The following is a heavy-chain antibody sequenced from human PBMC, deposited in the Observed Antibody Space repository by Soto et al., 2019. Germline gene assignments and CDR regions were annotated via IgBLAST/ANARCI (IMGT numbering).Heavy chain of an antibody. D-gene: IGHD2-2*01. CDR2: ISAYNGNT. J-gene: IGHJ6*02. V-gene: IGHV1-18*01. Sequence: GASVKVSCKASGYTFTSYGISWVLQAPGQGLEWMGWISAYNGNTNYAQKLQGRVTMTTDTSTSTAYMELRSLRSDDTAVYYCARDHPYWVPDDQGDYYYYGMDVWG. CDR1: GYTFTSYG. CDR3: ARDHPYWVPDDQGDYYYYGMDV.